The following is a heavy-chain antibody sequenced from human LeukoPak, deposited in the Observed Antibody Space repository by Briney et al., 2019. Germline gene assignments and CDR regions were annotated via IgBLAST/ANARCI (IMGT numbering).Heavy chain of an antibody. Sequence: PSETLSLTCTVSGVSISSYYWSWIRQPPGKGLEWIGYIYYSGSTNYNPSLKSRVTISVDTSKNQFSLKLSSVTAADTAVYYCARSMAAPPRYYFDYWGQGTLVTVSS. CDR3: ARSMAAPPRYYFDY. CDR2: IYYSGST. CDR1: GVSISSYY. J-gene: IGHJ4*02. D-gene: IGHD6-6*01. V-gene: IGHV4-59*01.